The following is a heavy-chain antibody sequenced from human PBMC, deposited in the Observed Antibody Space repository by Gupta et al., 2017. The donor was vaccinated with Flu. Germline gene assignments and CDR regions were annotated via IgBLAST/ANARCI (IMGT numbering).Heavy chain of an antibody. Sequence: QVQLQESGPGLVKPSQTLSLTCTVPGGSTSRGILFGSWIRHPAGKGLEWIGRVFISGDTNSNPSLKSRVTISVDTSKNQFSLELRSVTAADAAMYYCARETVNMAAFDHWGQGTLVAVSS. CDR2: VFISGDT. J-gene: IGHJ4*02. CDR1: GGSTSRGILF. D-gene: IGHD4-17*01. V-gene: IGHV4-61*02. CDR3: ARETVNMAAFDH.